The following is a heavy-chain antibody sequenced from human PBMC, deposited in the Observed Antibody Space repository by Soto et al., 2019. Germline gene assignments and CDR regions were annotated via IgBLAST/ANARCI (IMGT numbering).Heavy chain of an antibody. CDR3: ARDPPPPDY. J-gene: IGHJ4*02. Sequence: QVQLVQSGAEVKKPGASVKVSCKASGYTFASYAISWMRQAPGQGLEWMGWISAYNGNTNYAQKLQGRVTMTTDTPTTPAYMELRSLSSDDTAVYYCARDPPPPDYWGQGTLVTVSS. CDR1: GYTFASYA. CDR2: ISAYNGNT. V-gene: IGHV1-18*01.